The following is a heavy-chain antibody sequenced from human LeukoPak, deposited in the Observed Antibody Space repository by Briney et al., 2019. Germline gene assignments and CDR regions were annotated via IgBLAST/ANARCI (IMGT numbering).Heavy chain of an antibody. J-gene: IGHJ4*02. CDR3: ARQFPYCGGDCSSFDY. V-gene: IGHV3-48*03. Sequence: GGSLRLSCAASRFVFSSYEMNWVRQAPGKGLEWISYISTSGSIIYYADSVKGRFTISRDNAKNSLYLQMNSLRAEDTAVYYCARQFPYCGGDCSSFDYWGQGTLVTVSS. CDR1: RFVFSSYE. D-gene: IGHD2-21*02. CDR2: ISTSGSII.